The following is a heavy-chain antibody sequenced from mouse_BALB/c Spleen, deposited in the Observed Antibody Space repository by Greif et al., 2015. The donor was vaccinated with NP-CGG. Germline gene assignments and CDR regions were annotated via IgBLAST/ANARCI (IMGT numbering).Heavy chain of an antibody. D-gene: IGHD1-1*02. CDR2: ISNGGGST. CDR1: GFTFSSYP. Sequence: EVQGVESGGGLVQPGGSLKLSCAASGFTFSSYPMSWVRQTPEKRLEWVAYISNGGGSTYYPDTVKGRFTISRDNAKNTLYLQMSSLKSEDTAMYYCARHGNYAMDYWGQGTSVTVSS. J-gene: IGHJ4*01. CDR3: ARHGNYAMDY. V-gene: IGHV5-12-2*01.